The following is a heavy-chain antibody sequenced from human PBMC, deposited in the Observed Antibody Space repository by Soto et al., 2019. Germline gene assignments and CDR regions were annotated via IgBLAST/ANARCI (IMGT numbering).Heavy chain of an antibody. J-gene: IGHJ1*01. Sequence: GGSLILSCVASGFIFSDYSMHWAVQAPGKGLEWVALISPAGTNQYYADSAKGRFTISGDNSKNTLYLQMNSLRPEDTGLYYCARENSRISTRLFQRWGRGTMVTVSS. CDR2: ISPAGTNQ. V-gene: IGHV3-30-3*01. CDR1: GFIFSDYS. CDR3: ARENSRISTRLFQR. D-gene: IGHD6-6*01.